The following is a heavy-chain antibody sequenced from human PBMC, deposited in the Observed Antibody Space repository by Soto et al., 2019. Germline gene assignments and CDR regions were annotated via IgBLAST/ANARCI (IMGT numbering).Heavy chain of an antibody. CDR3: TTERCTGTNCYVKNAFDV. CDR1: GFTFNDAW. Sequence: EVQLVESGGGLVEPEGSLRLSCAASGFTFNDAWMTWVRQGPGKGLEWVGRIKTIAGGGTTDYTAPVKGRFTISRDDSKNTVYLQMNSLKIEDTAVYYCTTERCTGTNCYVKNAFDVWGQGTMVTVSS. V-gene: IGHV3-15*01. J-gene: IGHJ3*01. CDR2: IKTIAGGGTT. D-gene: IGHD1-1*01.